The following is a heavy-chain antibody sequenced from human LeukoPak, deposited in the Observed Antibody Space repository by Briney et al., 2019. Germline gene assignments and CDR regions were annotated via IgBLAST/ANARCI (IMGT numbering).Heavy chain of an antibody. CDR1: GYTFTSYG. Sequence: EASVKVSCKASGYTFTSYGISWVRQAPGQGPEWMGWMNPNSGNTGFAQKFQGRVTMTRDTSISTAYMELSSLRSEDTAVYYCARGRNSWYNYWGQGTLVTVSS. CDR3: ARGRNSWYNY. J-gene: IGHJ4*02. V-gene: IGHV1-8*02. D-gene: IGHD6-13*01. CDR2: MNPNSGNT.